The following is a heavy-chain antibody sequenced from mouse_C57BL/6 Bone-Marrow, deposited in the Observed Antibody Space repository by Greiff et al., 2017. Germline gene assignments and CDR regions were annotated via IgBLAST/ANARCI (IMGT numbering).Heavy chain of an antibody. Sequence: VQLQQSGTVLARPGASVKMSCKTSGYTFTSYWMHWVKQRPGQGLEWIGAIYPGNSDTSYNQKFKGKAKLTAVTSASTAYMELSSLTNEDSAVYYCTRWKDTMAPYYYAMYYWGQGTSVTVSS. D-gene: IGHD1-1*02. CDR1: GYTFTSYW. CDR2: IYPGNSDT. CDR3: TRWKDTMAPYYYAMYY. J-gene: IGHJ4*01. V-gene: IGHV1-5*01.